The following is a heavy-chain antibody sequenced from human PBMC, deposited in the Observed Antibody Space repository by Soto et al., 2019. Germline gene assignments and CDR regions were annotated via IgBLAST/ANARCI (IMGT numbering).Heavy chain of an antibody. V-gene: IGHV1-3*01. CDR1: GYTFTSYA. D-gene: IGHD5-12*01. J-gene: IGHJ4*02. Sequence: ASVKVSCKASGYTFTSYAMHWVRQAPGQRLEWMGWINAGNGNTKYSQKFQGRVTITRDTSASTAYMELSSLRSEDTAVYYCARDHHRYSGYDYVDYWGQGTLVTSPQ. CDR2: INAGNGNT. CDR3: ARDHHRYSGYDYVDY.